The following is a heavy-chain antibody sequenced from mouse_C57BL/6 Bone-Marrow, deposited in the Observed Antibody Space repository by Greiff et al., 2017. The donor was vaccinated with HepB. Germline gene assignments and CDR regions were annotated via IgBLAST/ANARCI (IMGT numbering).Heavy chain of an antibody. Sequence: EVQLQQSGPVLVKPGASVKMSCKASGYTFTDYYMNWVKQSHGKSLEWIGVINPYNGGTSYNQKFKGKATLTVDKSSSTAYMELNSLTSEDSAVYYCARSISIYYGNWDYAMDYWGQGTSVTVSS. J-gene: IGHJ4*01. V-gene: IGHV1-19*01. CDR3: ARSISIYYGNWDYAMDY. CDR1: GYTFTDYY. CDR2: INPYNGGT. D-gene: IGHD2-1*01.